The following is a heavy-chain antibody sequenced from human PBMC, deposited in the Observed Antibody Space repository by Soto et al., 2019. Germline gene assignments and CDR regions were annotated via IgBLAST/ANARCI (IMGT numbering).Heavy chain of an antibody. CDR1: GFTFDDYA. CDR2: INWNSGNI. Sequence: GGPLRLSCAASGFTFDDYAMHWVRQAPGKGLEWVSDINWNSGNIFYADSVKGRFSISRDNAKNSLYLQMNSLRVEDTALYYCVKGVGYSAYNYMDVWGKGTMVTVS. D-gene: IGHD2-2*03. CDR3: VKGVGYSAYNYMDV. V-gene: IGHV3-9*01. J-gene: IGHJ6*03.